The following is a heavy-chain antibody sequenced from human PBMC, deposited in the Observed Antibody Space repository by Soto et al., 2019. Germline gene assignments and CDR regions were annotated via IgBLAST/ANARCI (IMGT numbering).Heavy chain of an antibody. CDR3: ARDRGAARLFYYYGMDV. V-gene: IGHV3-33*01. CDR1: GFTFSSYG. CDR2: IWYDGSNK. D-gene: IGHD6-6*01. J-gene: IGHJ6*02. Sequence: GGSLRLSCAASGFTFSSYGMHWVRQAPGKGLEWVAVIWYDGSNKYYADSVKGRFTISRDNSKNTLYLQMNSLRAEDTAVYYCARDRGAARLFYYYGMDVWGQGTTVTVSS.